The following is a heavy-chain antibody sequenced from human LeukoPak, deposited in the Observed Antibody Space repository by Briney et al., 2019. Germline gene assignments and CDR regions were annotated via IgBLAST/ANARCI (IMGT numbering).Heavy chain of an antibody. CDR3: ARGGAGYCSSTSCYHGYYFVY. Sequence: SQTLSLTRAVSLGSTSVGGYCTSWIRHPPRNCIEWIVYIYLSGSTYYIPSLKSRVTISVDTSKHQFSLNLSSVTAADTAVYYCARGGAGYCSSTSCYHGYYFVYWGQGTLVTVSS. CDR1: LGSTSVGGYC. D-gene: IGHD2-2*01. J-gene: IGHJ4*02. V-gene: IGHV4-30-2*01. CDR2: IYLSGST.